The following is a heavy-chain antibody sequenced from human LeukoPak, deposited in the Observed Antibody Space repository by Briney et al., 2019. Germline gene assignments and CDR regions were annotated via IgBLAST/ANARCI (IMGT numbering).Heavy chain of an antibody. Sequence: GGSLSLSCDPSGFPFNNYAMSWVRQAPGKGLEWVSVISGSGGSTYYADSVKGRFTISRDNFKNTLYLQMNSLRADDTAVYYCARAANPVTTFSGIGYWGQGTLVTVSS. J-gene: IGHJ4*02. CDR2: ISGSGGST. CDR1: GFPFNNYA. V-gene: IGHV3-23*01. D-gene: IGHD2/OR15-2a*01. CDR3: ARAANPVTTFSGIGY.